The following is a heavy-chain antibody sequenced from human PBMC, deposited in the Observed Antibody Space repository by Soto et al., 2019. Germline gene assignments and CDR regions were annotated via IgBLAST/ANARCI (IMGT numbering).Heavy chain of an antibody. Sequence: ASVKVSCKASGYTFTFYAMHWVRQAPGQGLEWMGWISTYNGDTNYAQTFQGRVTMTTDTSTSTVHMEVRSLRSDDTAVYYCAREGVAPYYYYGMDVWGQGTPVTVSS. CDR1: GYTFTFYA. J-gene: IGHJ6*02. CDR2: ISTYNGDT. CDR3: AREGVAPYYYYGMDV. V-gene: IGHV1-18*01. D-gene: IGHD5-12*01.